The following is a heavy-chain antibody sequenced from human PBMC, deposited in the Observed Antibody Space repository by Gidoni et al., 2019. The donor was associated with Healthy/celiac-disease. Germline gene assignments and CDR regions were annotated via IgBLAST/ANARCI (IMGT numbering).Heavy chain of an antibody. CDR2: IRSKAYGGTT. CDR3: TRPEMTYYDSSGYYSWYFDL. Sequence: EVQLVESGGGLVQPGRSLRLSCTASGFTFGDYAMSWVRQAPGKGLEWVGFIRSKAYGGTTEYAASVKGRFTISRDDSKSIAYLQMNSLKTEDTAVYYCTRPEMTYYDSSGYYSWYFDLWGRGTLVTVSS. D-gene: IGHD3-22*01. J-gene: IGHJ2*01. V-gene: IGHV3-49*04. CDR1: GFTFGDYA.